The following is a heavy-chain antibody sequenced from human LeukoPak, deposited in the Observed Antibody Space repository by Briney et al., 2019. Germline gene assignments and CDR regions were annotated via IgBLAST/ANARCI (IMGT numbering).Heavy chain of an antibody. J-gene: IGHJ3*02. Sequence: GGSLRLSCAASGFTVSTYAMSWGRQAPGRGLQLVSAIDIGGGTTYAADSVKGRFTSSRDNSKNSLYLQMNSLRAEDTAVYYCASPHRDIVVVTATDDAFDIWGQGTMVTVSS. CDR2: IDIGGGTT. V-gene: IGHV3-23*01. D-gene: IGHD2-21*02. CDR3: ASPHRDIVVVTATDDAFDI. CDR1: GFTVSTYA.